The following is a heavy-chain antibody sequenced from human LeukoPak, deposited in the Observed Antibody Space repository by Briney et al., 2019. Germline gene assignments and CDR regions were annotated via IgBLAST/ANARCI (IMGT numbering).Heavy chain of an antibody. V-gene: IGHV4-59*12. D-gene: IGHD2-2*01. CDR1: GGSISSYY. J-gene: IGHJ6*02. CDR3: ATGDCSSTSCPYYYYGMDV. CDR2: IYYSGST. Sequence: SETLSLTCTVSGGSISSYYWSWIRQPPGKGLEWIGSIYYSGSTYYNPSLKSRVTISVDTSKNQFSLKLSSVTAADTAVYYCATGDCSSTSCPYYYYGMDVWGQGTTVTVSS.